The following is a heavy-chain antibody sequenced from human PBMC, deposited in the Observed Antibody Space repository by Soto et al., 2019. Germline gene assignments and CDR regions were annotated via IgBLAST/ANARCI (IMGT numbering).Heavy chain of an antibody. Sequence: EVQLVESGGVVVQPGGSLRLSCAASGFTFDDYAMHWVRQAPGKGLEWVSLISWDGGSTYYADSVKGRFTISRDNSKNSLYLQMNSLRAEDTALYYCAKSSGSSLLLDYWGQGILVTVSS. V-gene: IGHV3-43D*04. CDR1: GFTFDDYA. CDR3: AKSSGSSLLLDY. CDR2: ISWDGGST. J-gene: IGHJ4*02. D-gene: IGHD1-26*01.